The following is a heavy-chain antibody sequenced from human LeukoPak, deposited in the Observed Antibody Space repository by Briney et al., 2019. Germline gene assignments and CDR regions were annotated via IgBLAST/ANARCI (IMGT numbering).Heavy chain of an antibody. V-gene: IGHV4-4*07. J-gene: IGHJ4*02. Sequence: PSETLSLTCTVSGGSISSYYWSWIRQPAGKGLEWIGRIYTSGSTNYNPSLKSRVTMSVDTSKHQFSLKLSSVTAADTAVYYCARAQAGYSSSAFDYWGQGTLVTVSS. CDR2: IYTSGST. CDR3: ARAQAGYSSSAFDY. D-gene: IGHD6-13*01. CDR1: GGSISSYY.